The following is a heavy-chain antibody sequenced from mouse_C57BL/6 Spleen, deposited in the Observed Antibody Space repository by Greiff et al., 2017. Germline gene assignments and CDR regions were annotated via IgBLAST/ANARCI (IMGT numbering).Heavy chain of an antibody. J-gene: IGHJ4*01. CDR3: ARWGVTTRHYYAMDY. CDR2: IDPSDSYT. D-gene: IGHD2-5*01. Sequence: VKLQQPGAELVRPGTSVKLSCKASGYTFTSYWMHWVKQRPGQGLEWIGVIDPSDSYTNYNQKFKGKDTLTVDTSSSTAYMQLSSLTSEDSAVYYCARWGVTTRHYYAMDYWGQGTSVTVSS. V-gene: IGHV1-59*01. CDR1: GYTFTSYW.